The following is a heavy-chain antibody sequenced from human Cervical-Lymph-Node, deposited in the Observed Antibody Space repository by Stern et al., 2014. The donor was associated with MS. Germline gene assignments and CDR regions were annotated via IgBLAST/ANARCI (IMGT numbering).Heavy chain of an antibody. CDR2: IRSKAKGHAT. D-gene: IGHD2-2*01. V-gene: IGHV3-73*01. J-gene: IGHJ5*02. CDR3: TRTARGCSTTSCLDP. Sequence: VQLVESGGGLVQPGGSLKLSCAASGFTFSGAVLHWVRQASGKGLEWIGRIRSKAKGHATTYAASVEGRFTISRDDSKNTAYLQMNSLKTDDTAVYYCTRTARGCSTTSCLDPWGQGTLVIVS. CDR1: GFTFSGAV.